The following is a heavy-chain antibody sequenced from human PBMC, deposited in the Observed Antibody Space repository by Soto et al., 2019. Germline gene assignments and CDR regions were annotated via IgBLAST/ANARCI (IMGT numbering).Heavy chain of an antibody. V-gene: IGHV1-46*01. CDR1: GYTFTSYY. CDR2: INPSGGST. D-gene: IGHD6-13*01. Sequence: ASVKVSCKASGYTFTSYYMHWVRQAPGQGLEWMGIINPSGGSTSYAQKFQGRVTMTRDTSTSTVYRELSSLRSEDTAVYYCARDEQQLGFDYWGQGTLVTVSS. CDR3: ARDEQQLGFDY. J-gene: IGHJ4*02.